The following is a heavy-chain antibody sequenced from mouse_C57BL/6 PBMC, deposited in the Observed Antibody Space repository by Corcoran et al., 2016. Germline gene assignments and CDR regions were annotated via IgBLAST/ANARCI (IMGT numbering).Heavy chain of an antibody. CDR2: INPKNGGT. CDR1: GYTFSDYY. CDR3: AREGYYYGSSYWYFDV. J-gene: IGHJ1*03. V-gene: IGHV1-26*01. D-gene: IGHD1-1*01. Sequence: EVQLQQSGPELVKPGASVKISCKASGYTFSDYYMNWVKQTHGKSLEWIGDINPKNGGTNYNQKFKGKATLTVDKTSSTAYMELRSLTSEDSAVYYCAREGYYYGSSYWYFDVWGTGTTVTVSS.